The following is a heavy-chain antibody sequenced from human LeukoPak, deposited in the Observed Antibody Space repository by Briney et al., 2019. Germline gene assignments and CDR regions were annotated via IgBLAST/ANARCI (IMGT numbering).Heavy chain of an antibody. CDR1: GFTFSSYA. J-gene: IGHJ4*02. CDR2: ISYDGSNK. CDR3: ASNWNDQGGFDY. Sequence: PGGSLRLSCAASGFTFSSYAMHWVRQAPGKGLEWVAVISYDGSNKYYADSVKGRFTISRDNSKNTLYLQMNSLRAEDTAVYYCASNWNDQGGFDYWGQGTLVTVSS. D-gene: IGHD1-1*01. V-gene: IGHV3-30-3*01.